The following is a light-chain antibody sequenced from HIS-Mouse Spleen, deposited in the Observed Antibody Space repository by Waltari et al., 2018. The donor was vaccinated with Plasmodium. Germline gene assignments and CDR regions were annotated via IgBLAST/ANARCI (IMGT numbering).Light chain of an antibody. CDR1: QSISSY. V-gene: IGKV1-39*01. J-gene: IGKJ4*02. Sequence: IQLTHSPSSFPASVGASLPITCRASQSISSYLNWYQQKPGKAPKLLIYAASSLQSGVPSRFSGSGSGTDFTLTISSLQPEDFATYYCQQSYSTPPTFGGGTKVEIK. CDR2: AAS. CDR3: QQSYSTPPT.